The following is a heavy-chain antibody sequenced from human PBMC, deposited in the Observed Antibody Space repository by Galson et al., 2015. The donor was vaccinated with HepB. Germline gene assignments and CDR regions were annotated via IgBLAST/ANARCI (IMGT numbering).Heavy chain of an antibody. CDR3: ATDLGWEQRF. CDR2: FDPEDGET. V-gene: IGHV1-24*01. CDR1: GYSLTELS. J-gene: IGHJ4*02. Sequence: SAKVSCKVAGYSLTELSMHWVRQAPGKGLEWMGGFDPEDGETIYAQKLQGRITLTEDTSTDTAYMELSSLRSEDTAVYYCATDLGWEQRFWGQGTLVTVSS. D-gene: IGHD1/OR15-1a*01.